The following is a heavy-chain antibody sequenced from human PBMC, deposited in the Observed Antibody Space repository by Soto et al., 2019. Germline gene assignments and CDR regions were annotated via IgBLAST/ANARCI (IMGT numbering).Heavy chain of an antibody. Sequence: GGSLRLSCAASGFTFSSYAMSWVRQAPGKGLEWVSAISGSGGSTYYADSVKGRFTISRDNSKNTLYLQMNSLRAEDTAVYYCAKVRWWEGDFWSGYPSYYFDYWGQGTLVTVSS. CDR1: GFTFSSYA. CDR2: ISGSGGST. CDR3: AKVRWWEGDFWSGYPSYYFDY. V-gene: IGHV3-23*01. D-gene: IGHD3-3*01. J-gene: IGHJ4*02.